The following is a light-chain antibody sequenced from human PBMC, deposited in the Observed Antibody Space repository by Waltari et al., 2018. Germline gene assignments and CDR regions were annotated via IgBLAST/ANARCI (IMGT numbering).Light chain of an antibody. Sequence: AIQLTQSPSSLSASVGDSVAITCRASQDISIALAWYQQKPGKAPKLLIYDASSLESGVPLRFSGSGSGTEFTLTIHSLQPEDFATYYCQKFNSFLTFGGGTKVEIK. CDR3: QKFNSFLT. CDR2: DAS. CDR1: QDISIA. V-gene: IGKV1-13*02. J-gene: IGKJ4*01.